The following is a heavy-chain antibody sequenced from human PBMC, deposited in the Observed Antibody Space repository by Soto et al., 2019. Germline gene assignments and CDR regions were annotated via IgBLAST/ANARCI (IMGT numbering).Heavy chain of an antibody. Sequence: ASVKVSCKVSGYTLTELSMHWVRQAPGKGLEWMGGFDPEDGETIYAQKFQGRVTMTEDTSTDTAYKELSSLRSEDTAVYYCARGRRYDFWSGYYGSNAFDIWGQGTMVT. CDR2: FDPEDGET. CDR1: GYTLTELS. D-gene: IGHD3-3*01. CDR3: ARGRRYDFWSGYYGSNAFDI. V-gene: IGHV1-24*01. J-gene: IGHJ3*02.